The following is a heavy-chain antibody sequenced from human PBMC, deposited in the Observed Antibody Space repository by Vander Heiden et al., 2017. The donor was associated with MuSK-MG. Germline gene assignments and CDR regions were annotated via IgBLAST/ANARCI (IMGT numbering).Heavy chain of an antibody. CDR2: INHGGRT. CDR1: GGSFSGYY. CDR3: ARGAPPSFGQQLDRYYFDY. Sequence: QVQLQQWGAGLLKPSETLSLTCAIYGGSFSGYYWSWIRQPPGKGLEWIGEINHGGRTNYNPSLKSRVTISVDTAKNQFSLKLISVTAADTAVYYCARGAPPSFGQQLDRYYFDYWGQGTLVTVSS. D-gene: IGHD6-13*01. V-gene: IGHV4-34*01. J-gene: IGHJ4*02.